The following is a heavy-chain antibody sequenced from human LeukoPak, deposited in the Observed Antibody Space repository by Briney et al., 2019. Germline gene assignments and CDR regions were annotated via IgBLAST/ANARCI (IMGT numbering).Heavy chain of an antibody. CDR3: ARGSSSSWFLN. CDR2: MNPNSGNT. V-gene: IGHV1-8*01. J-gene: IGHJ4*02. D-gene: IGHD6-13*01. Sequence: ASVKVSCKASGYTFTSYDINWVRQATGQGLEWMGWMNPNSGNTGYTQKFQGRVTMTRNTSMSTAYMELSSLRSEDTAVYYCARGSSSSWFLNWGQGTLVTVSS. CDR1: GYTFTSYD.